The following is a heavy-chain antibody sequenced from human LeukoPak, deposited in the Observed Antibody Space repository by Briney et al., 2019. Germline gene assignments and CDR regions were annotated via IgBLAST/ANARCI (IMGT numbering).Heavy chain of an antibody. CDR3: ARDRDYYDSSAFDI. CDR2: IYTSGST. V-gene: IGHV4-4*07. J-gene: IGHJ3*02. CDR1: GGSISSYY. Sequence: SETLSLTCTVSGGSISSYYWSWIRRPAGKGLEWIGRIYTSGSTNYNPSLKSRVTMSVDTSKNQFSLKLSSVTAADTAVYYCARDRDYYDSSAFDIWGQGTMVTVSS. D-gene: IGHD3-22*01.